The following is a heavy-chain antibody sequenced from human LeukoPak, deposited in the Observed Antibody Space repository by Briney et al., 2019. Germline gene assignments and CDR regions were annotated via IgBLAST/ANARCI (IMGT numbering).Heavy chain of an antibody. CDR1: GGSISSYY. CDR3: ARALVGARYYFDY. V-gene: IGHV4-59*01. Sequence: PSETLSLTCTVSGGSISSYYWSWIRQPPGKGLEWIGYIYYSGSTNYNPSLKSRVTISVDTSKNQFSLKLSSVTAADTAVYYCARALVGARYYFDYWGQGTLVTVSS. D-gene: IGHD1-26*01. J-gene: IGHJ4*02. CDR2: IYYSGST.